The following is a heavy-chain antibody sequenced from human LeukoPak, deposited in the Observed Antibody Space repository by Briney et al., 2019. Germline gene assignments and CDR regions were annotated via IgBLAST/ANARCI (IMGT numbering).Heavy chain of an antibody. CDR1: GFTFSSYA. CDR3: ARKSPGTTKWCFDL. CDR2: ISSNGGST. Sequence: PGGSLRLSCSASGFTFSSYAMHWVRQAPGKGLEYVSAISSNGGSTYYADSVKGRFTISRDNSKNTLYLQMNSLRADDTAVYYCARKSPGTTKWCFDLWGRGTLVTVSS. J-gene: IGHJ2*01. V-gene: IGHV3-64*04. D-gene: IGHD1-7*01.